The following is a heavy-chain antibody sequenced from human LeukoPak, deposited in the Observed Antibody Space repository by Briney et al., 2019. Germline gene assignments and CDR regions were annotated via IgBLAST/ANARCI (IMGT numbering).Heavy chain of an antibody. Sequence: PGGFLRLSCAASGFTFSSSSMSWVRQAPGKGLEWVSYITSGSSPISYAASVKGRFTISRDNAKNSLFLQMNSLRDGDTAVYYCARVRLGSHSDYWGQGTLVTVSS. CDR3: ARVRLGSHSDY. J-gene: IGHJ4*02. CDR1: GFTFSSSS. V-gene: IGHV3-48*02. CDR2: ITSGSSPI. D-gene: IGHD1-26*01.